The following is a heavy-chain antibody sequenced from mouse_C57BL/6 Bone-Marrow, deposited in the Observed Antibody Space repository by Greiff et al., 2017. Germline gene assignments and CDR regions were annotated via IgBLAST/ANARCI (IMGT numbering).Heavy chain of an antibody. D-gene: IGHD1-1*01. V-gene: IGHV1-72*01. J-gene: IGHJ3*01. CDR3: AREDYYGSSYTFSWFAY. Sequence: QVHVKQPGAELVKPGASVKLSCKASGYTFTSYWMHWVKQRPGRGLEWIGRIDPNSGGTKYNEKFKSKDTLTVDKPSSTAYMQLSSLTSEDSAVYYCAREDYYGSSYTFSWFAYWGQGTLVTVSA. CDR1: GYTFTSYW. CDR2: IDPNSGGT.